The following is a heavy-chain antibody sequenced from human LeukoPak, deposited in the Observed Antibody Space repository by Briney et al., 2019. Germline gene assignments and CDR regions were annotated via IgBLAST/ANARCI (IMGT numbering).Heavy chain of an antibody. J-gene: IGHJ4*02. V-gene: IGHV4-30-4*02. CDR3: GRDFGGRNFDY. D-gene: IGHD3-16*01. CDR2: IYYSGST. Sequence: PSETLSLTCTVSGGSISSGDYYWSWIRQPPGKGLEWIGYIYYSGSTYYNPSLKSRVTISVDTSKNQFSLKLSSVTAADTAVYYWGRDFGGRNFDYGGQGTLVTVSS. CDR1: GGSISSGDYY.